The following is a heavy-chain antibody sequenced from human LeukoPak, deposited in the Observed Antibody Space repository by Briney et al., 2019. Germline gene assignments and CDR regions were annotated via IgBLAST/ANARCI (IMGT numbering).Heavy chain of an antibody. J-gene: IGHJ4*02. CDR3: ARALRYFDWLLFNYFDY. D-gene: IGHD3-9*01. CDR1: GFTFSSYA. V-gene: IGHV3-20*04. Sequence: PGRSLRLSCAASGFTFSSYAMHWVRHAPGKGLEWVSGINWNGGSTGYADSVKGRFTISRDNAKNSLYLQMNSLRAEDTALYYCARALRYFDWLLFNYFDYWGQGTLVTVSS. CDR2: INWNGGST.